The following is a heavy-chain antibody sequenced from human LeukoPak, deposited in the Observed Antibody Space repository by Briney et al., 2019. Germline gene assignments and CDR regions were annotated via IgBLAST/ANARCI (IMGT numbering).Heavy chain of an antibody. CDR1: GGSISSYY. V-gene: IGHV4-59*01. Sequence: SETLSLTCTVSGGSISSYYWSWIRQPPGKGLEWIGYIYYSGSTNYNPSLKSRVTISVDTSKNQFSLKLSSVTAADTAAYYCARCYYDSSGYYPYYFDYWGQGTLVTVSS. CDR2: IYYSGST. J-gene: IGHJ4*02. D-gene: IGHD3-22*01. CDR3: ARCYYDSSGYYPYYFDY.